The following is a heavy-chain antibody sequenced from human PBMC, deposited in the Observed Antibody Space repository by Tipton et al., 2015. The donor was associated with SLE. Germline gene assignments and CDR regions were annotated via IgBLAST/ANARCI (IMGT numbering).Heavy chain of an antibody. J-gene: IGHJ3*02. Sequence: TLSLTCTVSGGSISSSSYYWGWIRQPPGKGLEWIGSIYYSGSTYYNPSLKSRVTISVDTSKNQFSPKLSSVTAADTAVYYCARGWAYYDSSGYYDDAFDIWGQGTMVTVSS. CDR1: GGSISSSSYY. CDR2: IYYSGST. V-gene: IGHV4-39*01. D-gene: IGHD3-22*01. CDR3: ARGWAYYDSSGYYDDAFDI.